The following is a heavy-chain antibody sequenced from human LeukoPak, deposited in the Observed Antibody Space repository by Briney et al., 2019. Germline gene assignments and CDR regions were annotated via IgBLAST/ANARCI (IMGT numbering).Heavy chain of an antibody. CDR2: TYHSGST. CDR1: GGSISSGGYS. J-gene: IGHJ5*02. V-gene: IGHV4-30-2*01. CDR3: ARGDYGDPPDWFDP. D-gene: IGHD4-17*01. Sequence: SETLSLTCAVSGGSISSGGYSWSWIRQPPGKGLEWIGYTYHSGSTYYNPSLKSRVTISVDRSKNQFSLKLSSVTAADTAVYYCARGDYGDPPDWFDPWGQGTLVTVSS.